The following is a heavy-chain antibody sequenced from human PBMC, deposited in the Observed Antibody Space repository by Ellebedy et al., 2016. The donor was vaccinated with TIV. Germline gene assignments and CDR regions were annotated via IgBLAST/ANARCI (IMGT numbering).Heavy chain of an antibody. J-gene: IGHJ6*02. D-gene: IGHD3-10*01. CDR3: ARALSAGDYYGSGGGMDV. V-gene: IGHV3-64*01. CDR2: ISSNGGST. Sequence: GESLKISXAASGFTFSSYAMHWVRQAPGKGLEYVSAISSNGGSTYYANSVKSRFTISRDNSKNTLYLQMGSLRAEDMAVYYCARALSAGDYYGSGGGMDVWGQGTTVTVSS. CDR1: GFTFSSYA.